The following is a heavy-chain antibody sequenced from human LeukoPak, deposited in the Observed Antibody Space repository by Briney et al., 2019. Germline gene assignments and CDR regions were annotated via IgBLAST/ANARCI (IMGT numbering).Heavy chain of an antibody. D-gene: IGHD3-10*01. CDR1: GYTFTGYY. J-gene: IGHJ4*02. Sequence: ASVKVSCKASGYTFTGYYMHWVRQAPGQGLEWLGLINPNTGDTRYAQKFQGRVTMTRDTSISTAYMELSSLRSDDTAIYYCASLGDYYGSGSYAPFGHWGQGTLVTVSS. CDR2: INPNTGDT. CDR3: ASLGDYYGSGSYAPFGH. V-gene: IGHV1-2*02.